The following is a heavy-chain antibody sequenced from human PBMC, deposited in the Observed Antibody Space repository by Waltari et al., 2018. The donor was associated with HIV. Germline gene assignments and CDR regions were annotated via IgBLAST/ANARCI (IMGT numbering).Heavy chain of an antibody. CDR1: GGSISSFY. CDR2: FYSSGNS. V-gene: IGHV4-4*07. D-gene: IGHD2-2*02. CDR3: ARANSSTSRYSAFDM. J-gene: IGHJ3*02. Sequence: TVSGGSISSFYWSWVRQPAGKGLEWIGRFYSSGNSNYNPSLKSRVTLSLDTPKNQFSLNLSSVTAADTAVYYCARANSSTSRYSAFDMWGQGTVVTVSS.